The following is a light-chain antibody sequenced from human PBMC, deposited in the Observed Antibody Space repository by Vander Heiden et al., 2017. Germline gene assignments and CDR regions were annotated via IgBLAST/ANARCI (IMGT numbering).Light chain of an antibody. CDR3: SSYTSSSTLFYV. V-gene: IGLV2-14*01. CDR2: EVS. Sequence: QSALTQPASVYGSPGQSLTISLHGTSSDVCGYNYVFWYQQHPGKAPKLMIYEVSNRHSGGSNRFSGSKSGNTASLTISGLQAEDEADYYCSSYTSSSTLFYVFGTGTKVTVL. J-gene: IGLJ1*01. CDR1: SSDVCGYNY.